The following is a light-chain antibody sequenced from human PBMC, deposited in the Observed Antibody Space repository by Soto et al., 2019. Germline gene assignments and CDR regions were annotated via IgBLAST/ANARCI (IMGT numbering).Light chain of an antibody. CDR3: SSYTSSSTIAV. CDR1: SSDVGGYNY. CDR2: EVS. Sequence: QSALTQPASVSGSPGQSITISCTGTSSDVGGYNYVSWYQQHPDKAPKLMIYEVSNRPSGVSNRFSGSKSGNTASLTISGLQAEDEADYYCSSYTSSSTIAVFGGGTQLTVL. J-gene: IGLJ3*02. V-gene: IGLV2-14*01.